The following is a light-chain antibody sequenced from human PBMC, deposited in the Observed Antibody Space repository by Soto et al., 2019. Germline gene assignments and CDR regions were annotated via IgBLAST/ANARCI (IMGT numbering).Light chain of an antibody. J-gene: IGLJ2*01. CDR2: ATN. CDR3: VLYMVSDIVV. V-gene: IGLV8-61*01. CDR1: SGSVSTSYY. Sequence: QTVVTQEPSFSVSPGETVTLTCGLNSGSVSTSYYPGWYQQTPGQAPRTLIYATNKRSSGVPDRFSGSILGNKAALTITGAQADDESDYHCVLYMVSDIVVFGGGTKLTVL.